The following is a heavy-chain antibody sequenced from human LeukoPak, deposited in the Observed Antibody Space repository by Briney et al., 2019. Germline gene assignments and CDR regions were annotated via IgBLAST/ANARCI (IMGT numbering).Heavy chain of an antibody. J-gene: IGHJ3*02. CDR1: GGTFSSYA. CDR2: IIPIFGTA. V-gene: IGHV1-69*05. D-gene: IGHD3-16*01. Sequence: VASVKVSCKASGGTFSSYAISLVRQAPGQGLEWMGGIIPIFGTANYAQKFQGRVTITTDESTSTAYMELSSLRSEDTAVYYCAGGQGLPWPLGAFDIWGQGTMVTVSS. CDR3: AGGQGLPWPLGAFDI.